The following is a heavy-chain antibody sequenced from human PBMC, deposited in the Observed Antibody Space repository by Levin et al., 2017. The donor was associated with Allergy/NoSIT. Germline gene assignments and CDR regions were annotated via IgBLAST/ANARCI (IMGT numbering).Heavy chain of an antibody. D-gene: IGHD1-7*01. Sequence: SQTLSLTCIVSGPVSGVPVSSDDYYWSWIRQHPGKGLEWIGYIRYNDSTHYNPSLKSRVTIPRDTSENHFSVRLSSVTAADTAVYYCARGRTSVFLNDWGQGILVTVSS. J-gene: IGHJ4*02. CDR3: ARGRTSVFLND. CDR2: IRYNDST. CDR1: GVPVSSDDYY. V-gene: IGHV4-31*03.